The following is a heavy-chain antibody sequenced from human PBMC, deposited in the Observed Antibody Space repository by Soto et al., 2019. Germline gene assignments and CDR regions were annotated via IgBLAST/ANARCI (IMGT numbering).Heavy chain of an antibody. V-gene: IGHV3-7*03. Sequence: GFLRLSCAASGFTFSSYWMSWVRQAPGKGLEWVANIKQDGSEKYYVDSVKGRFTISRDNAKNSLYLQMNSLRAEDTAVYYCATPTPLRGAMITNINFDFWGQGTPVTVSS. D-gene: IGHD3-10*01. CDR3: ATPTPLRGAMITNINFDF. J-gene: IGHJ4*02. CDR1: GFTFSSYW. CDR2: IKQDGSEK.